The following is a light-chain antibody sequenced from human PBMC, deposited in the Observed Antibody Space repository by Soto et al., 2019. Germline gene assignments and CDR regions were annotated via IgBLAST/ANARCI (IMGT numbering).Light chain of an antibody. CDR2: AAS. Sequence: DIQLTQSPSFLSASVGDRVTITCRASQGISSFVAWYQQKPEKAPKVLIYAASNLQSGVPSRFIGSGSGTEFALTIRSRQPEDFATYNSHQLHIYPLTIGHWTKVDIK. CDR1: QGISSF. V-gene: IGKV1-9*01. J-gene: IGKJ3*01. CDR3: HQLHIYPLT.